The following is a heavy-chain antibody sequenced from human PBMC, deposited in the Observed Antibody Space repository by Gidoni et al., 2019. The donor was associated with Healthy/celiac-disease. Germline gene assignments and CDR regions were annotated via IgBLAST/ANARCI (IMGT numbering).Heavy chain of an antibody. J-gene: IGHJ6*02. CDR1: GFTFSSYG. V-gene: IGHV3-30*18. CDR2: ISYDGSNK. Sequence: QVQLVESGGGVVQPGRSLRLSCAASGFTFSSYGMHWVRQPQGKGLEWVAVISYDGSNKYYADAVKGRFTISRDNSKNTLYLQMNSLRAEDTAVYYCAKANLYFDWLGSGMDVWGQGTTVTVSS. CDR3: AKANLYFDWLGSGMDV. D-gene: IGHD3-9*01.